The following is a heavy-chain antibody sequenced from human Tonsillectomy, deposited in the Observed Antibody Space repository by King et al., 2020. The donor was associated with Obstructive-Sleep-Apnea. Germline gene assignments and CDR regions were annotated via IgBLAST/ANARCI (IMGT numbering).Heavy chain of an antibody. CDR1: GFTFSSYS. CDR2: LSSSSSYI. J-gene: IGHJ4*02. CDR3: ARDFILTMVRGVIDY. Sequence: VQLVESGGGLVKPGGSLRLSCAASGFTFSSYSMNWVRQAPGKGLEWLSSLSSSSSYIYYVDSVKGRITISRDNAKNSLYLQMNSLRVEDTAVYYCARDFILTMVRGVIDYWGQGTLVTVSS. D-gene: IGHD3-10*01. V-gene: IGHV3-21*01.